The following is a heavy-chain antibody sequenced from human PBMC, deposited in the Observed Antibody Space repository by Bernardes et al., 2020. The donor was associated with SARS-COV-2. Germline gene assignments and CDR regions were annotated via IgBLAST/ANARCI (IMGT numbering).Heavy chain of an antibody. CDR3: ARGIQQLGLYYYGLDV. V-gene: IGHV3-66*02. D-gene: IGHD6-13*01. CDR2: IYSGGST. Sequence: GGSLRLSCAASGFIVSDNYMSWVRQAPGKGLKWVSDIYSGGSTYYADSVKGRFTISRDNSKNTLNLQMNSLRDEDSAVYYCARGIQQLGLYYYGLDVWGQVTTVTVSS. J-gene: IGHJ6*02. CDR1: GFIVSDNY.